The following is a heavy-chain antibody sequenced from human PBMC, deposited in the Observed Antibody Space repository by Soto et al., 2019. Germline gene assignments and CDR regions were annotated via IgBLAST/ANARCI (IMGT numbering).Heavy chain of an antibody. CDR2: IRNKVNNYAT. CDR3: TRPNDNGDYDWYFDL. V-gene: IGHV3-73*02. J-gene: IGHJ2*01. Sequence: QLVESGGGLVQPGRSLKLSCAASGFRFSDSALHWVRQASGKGLEWVGRIRNKVNNYATIYAVSVKGRFTISRDDSKNTVYLHMISLKTEDTAVYYCTRPNDNGDYDWYFDLWGRGAPVTVSS. D-gene: IGHD4-17*01. CDR1: GFRFSDSA.